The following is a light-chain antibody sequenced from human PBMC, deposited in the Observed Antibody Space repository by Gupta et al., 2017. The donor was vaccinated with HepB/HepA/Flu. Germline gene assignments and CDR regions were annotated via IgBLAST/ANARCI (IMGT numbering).Light chain of an antibody. V-gene: IGLV3-21*02. J-gene: IGLJ1*01. CDR3: QLWTSTDHPRYV. CDR1: DIESKS. Sequence: SYVLTQPPSVSVAPGQAARIPCGGDDIESKSVHWYQQKPGQAPVLVVYNDYDRPSGIPGRFSGSNSGNTATLTISGVEAGDEADYYCQLWTSTDHPRYVFGTGTKVTVV. CDR2: NDY.